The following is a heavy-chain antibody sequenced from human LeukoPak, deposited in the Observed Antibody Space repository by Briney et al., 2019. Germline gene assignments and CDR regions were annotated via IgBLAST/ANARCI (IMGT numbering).Heavy chain of an antibody. V-gene: IGHV1-2*02. CDR3: AREGVEQLVPFGVDY. CDR1: GYTFTGYY. CDR2: INPNSGGT. Sequence: GASVKVSCKASGYTFTGYYMHWVRQAPGQGLEWMGWINPNSGGTNYAQKLQCRVTMTVDTSISTAYMELSRLRSDDTAAYYCAREGVEQLVPFGVDYWGQGTLVTVSS. D-gene: IGHD6-6*01. J-gene: IGHJ4*02.